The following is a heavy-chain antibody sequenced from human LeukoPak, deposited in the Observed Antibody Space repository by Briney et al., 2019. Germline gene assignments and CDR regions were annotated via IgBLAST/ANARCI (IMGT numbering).Heavy chain of an antibody. V-gene: IGHV4-38-2*02. J-gene: IGHJ4*02. D-gene: IGHD6-13*01. CDR3: ARDRRQLVTFDY. CDR1: DYSISSGYY. CDR2: IFQSGNT. Sequence: ASETLSLTCAVSDYSISSGYYWGWIRQPPGKGLEWIGSIFQSGNTYYNPSLKGRVTISVDTSENRFSLKLTSVTATDTAVYYCARDRRQLVTFDYWGQGALVTLSS.